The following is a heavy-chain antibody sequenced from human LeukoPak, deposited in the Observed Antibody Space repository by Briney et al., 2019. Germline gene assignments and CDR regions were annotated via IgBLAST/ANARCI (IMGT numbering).Heavy chain of an antibody. D-gene: IGHD6-13*01. V-gene: IGHV1-3*01. CDR2: INAGNGNT. J-gene: IGHJ4*02. CDR1: GYTFTGYY. Sequence: ASVKVSCKASGYTFTGYYMHWVRQAPGQRLEWMGWINAGNGNTKYSQKFQGRVTITRDTSASTAYMELSSLRSEDTAVYYCARGDSSSSFIDYWGQGTLVTVSS. CDR3: ARGDSSSSFIDY.